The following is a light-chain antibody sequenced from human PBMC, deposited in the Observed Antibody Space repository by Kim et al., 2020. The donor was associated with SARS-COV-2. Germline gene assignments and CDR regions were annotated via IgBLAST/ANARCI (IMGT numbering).Light chain of an antibody. V-gene: IGKV3-15*01. CDR2: GAS. J-gene: IGKJ1*01. CDR1: QSIGIN. Sequence: EIVMTQSPATLSVSLGGGATLSCRASQSIGINLAWYQQQPGQAPRLLIYGASARATGIPARFSGGGSGTEFTLSISSLQSEDFAVYYCQQYNNWPRTFGQGTKVDIK. CDR3: QQYNNWPRT.